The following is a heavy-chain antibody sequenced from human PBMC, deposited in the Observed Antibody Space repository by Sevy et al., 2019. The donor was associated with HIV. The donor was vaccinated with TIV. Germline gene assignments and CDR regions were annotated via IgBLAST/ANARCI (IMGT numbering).Heavy chain of an antibody. J-gene: IGHJ4*02. CDR2: VSYDGRNK. Sequence: GGSLRLSCVASGFTFSFYTMHWVRQAPGKGLEWVAAVSYDGRNKYYADSVKGRFAISRNNSSNALFLQMNTLRGDDTAVYYCARELGEAGPEEFDYWGQGTLVTVSS. V-gene: IGHV3-30*09. CDR1: GFTFSFYT. CDR3: ARELGEAGPEEFDY. D-gene: IGHD6-19*01.